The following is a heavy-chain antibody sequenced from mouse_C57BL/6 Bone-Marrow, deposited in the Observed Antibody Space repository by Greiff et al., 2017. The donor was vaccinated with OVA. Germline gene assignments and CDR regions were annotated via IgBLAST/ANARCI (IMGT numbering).Heavy chain of an antibody. CDR1: GYTFTSYW. V-gene: IGHV1-61*01. CDR2: IYPSASET. J-gene: IGHJ4*01. CDR3: ARMTLYAMDY. Sequence: QVQLQQPGAELVRPGSSVKLSCKASGYTFTSYWMDWVKQRPGQGLEWIGNIYPSASETHYTQKFKDKATLTVDKSASTAYMQLSSLTSEDSAVYYCARMTLYAMDYWGQGTSVTVSS.